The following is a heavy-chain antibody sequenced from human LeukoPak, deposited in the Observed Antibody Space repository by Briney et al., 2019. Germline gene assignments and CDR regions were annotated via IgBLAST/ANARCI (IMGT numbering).Heavy chain of an antibody. D-gene: IGHD2-15*01. CDR2: IYYTGNT. V-gene: IGHV4-59*08. Sequence: SETLSLTCTVSGDSISNYYWSWIRQSPGKGLEWIGYIYYTGNTNYNPSLESRVIISVDTSKNQFSLKLSSVTAADTAVYYCARHECGGSGYPEDYGGQGTLVTVSS. CDR3: ARHECGGSGYPEDY. CDR1: GDSISNYY. J-gene: IGHJ4*02.